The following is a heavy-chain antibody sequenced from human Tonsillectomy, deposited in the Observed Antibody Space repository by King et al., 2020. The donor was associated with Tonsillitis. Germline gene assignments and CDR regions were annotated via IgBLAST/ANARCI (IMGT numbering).Heavy chain of an antibody. D-gene: IGHD1-1*01. CDR3: AREISLADAFDI. CDR1: GGSISSYY. Sequence: QLQESGPGLVKPSETLSLTCTVSGGSISSYYWSWIRQPPGKGLEWIGYIYYSGSTNYNPSLKSRVTMSVDPSKSQFSLKLSSVTAADTAVYYCAREISLADAFDIWGQGTMVTVSS. CDR2: IYYSGST. V-gene: IGHV4-59*01. J-gene: IGHJ3*02.